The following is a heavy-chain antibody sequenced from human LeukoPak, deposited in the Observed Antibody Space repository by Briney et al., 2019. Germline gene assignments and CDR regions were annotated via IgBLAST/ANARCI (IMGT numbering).Heavy chain of an antibody. CDR3: ARIETVADAFDI. CDR2: IYSGGST. J-gene: IGHJ3*02. CDR1: GFTVSSNY. Sequence: GGSLRLSCAASGFTVSSNYMSWVRQAPGKGLEWVSVIYSGGSTDYADSVRGRFTISRDNSKNTLYLQMNSLRAEDTAVYYCARIETVADAFDIWGQGTLVTVSS. V-gene: IGHV3-66*01. D-gene: IGHD1-1*01.